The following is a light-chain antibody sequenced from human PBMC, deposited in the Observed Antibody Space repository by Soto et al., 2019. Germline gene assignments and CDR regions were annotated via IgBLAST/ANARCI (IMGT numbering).Light chain of an antibody. J-gene: IGLJ1*01. CDR3: SSYTGSGDV. CDR2: EVS. V-gene: IGLV2-14*01. Sequence: QSALTQPASVSGSPGQSITISCTGNSGDIGTYNYVSWYQQHPGMAPKLMIYEVSKRPSGVSNRFSGSKSGSTASLTISGLQAEDEADYYCSSYTGSGDVFGTGTKVTVL. CDR1: SGDIGTYNY.